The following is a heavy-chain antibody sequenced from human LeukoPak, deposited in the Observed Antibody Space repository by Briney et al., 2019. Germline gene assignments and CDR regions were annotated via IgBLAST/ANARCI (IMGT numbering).Heavy chain of an antibody. CDR2: IRSKAYGGTT. CDR1: GFTFSSYA. Sequence: GGSLRLSCAASGFTFSSYAMSWFRQAPGKGLEGVGFIRSKAYGGTTEYAASVKGRFTISRDDSKSIAYLQMNSLKTEDTAVYYCTRGGWFGELGDFDYWGQGTLVTVSS. D-gene: IGHD3-10*01. CDR3: TRGGWFGELGDFDY. V-gene: IGHV3-49*03. J-gene: IGHJ4*02.